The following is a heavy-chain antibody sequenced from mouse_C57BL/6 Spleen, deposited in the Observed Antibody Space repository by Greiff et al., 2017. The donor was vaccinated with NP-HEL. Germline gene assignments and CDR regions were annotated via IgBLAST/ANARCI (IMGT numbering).Heavy chain of an antibody. CDR1: GFTFSSYG. Sequence: EVKLMESGGDLVKPGGSLKLSCAASGFTFSSYGMSWVRQTPDKRLEWVATISSGGSYTYYPASVKGRFTISRDNAKNTLYLQMSSLKSEDTAMYYCAREGGNYLYYAMDYWGQGTSVTVSS. J-gene: IGHJ4*01. CDR2: ISSGGSYT. D-gene: IGHD2-1*01. CDR3: AREGGNYLYYAMDY. V-gene: IGHV5-6*01.